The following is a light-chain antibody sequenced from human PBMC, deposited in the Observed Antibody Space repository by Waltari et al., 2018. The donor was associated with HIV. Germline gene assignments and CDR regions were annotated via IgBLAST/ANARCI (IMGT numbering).Light chain of an antibody. CDR3: SSYTRSSTL. CDR2: AGN. CDR1: TSDVVVKDY. Sequence: QSALTQPASVSGSPGQSTTLSCTGTTSDVVVKDYVTWYQRHPGKAPILLMYAGNNRPGAVSNRFSGSKAGNTVALTMCGRQSEEEADYYCSSYTRSSTLFGGGTKLTVL. J-gene: IGLJ2*01. V-gene: IGLV2-14*01.